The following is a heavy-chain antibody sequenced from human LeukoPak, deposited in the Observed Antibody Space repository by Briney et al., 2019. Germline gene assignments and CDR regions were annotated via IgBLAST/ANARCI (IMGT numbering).Heavy chain of an antibody. V-gene: IGHV4-38-2*01. CDR2: IYHSGST. D-gene: IGHD2-15*01. CDR3: ARAQGYSSGGSCYRSGYNWFDP. Sequence: SETLSLTCAVSGYSISSGYYWGWIRQPPGKGLEWIGSIYHSGSTYYNPSLKSRVTISVDTSKNQFSLKLSSVTAADTAVYYCARAQGYSSGGSCYRSGYNWFDPWGQGALVPVSS. CDR1: GYSISSGYY. J-gene: IGHJ5*02.